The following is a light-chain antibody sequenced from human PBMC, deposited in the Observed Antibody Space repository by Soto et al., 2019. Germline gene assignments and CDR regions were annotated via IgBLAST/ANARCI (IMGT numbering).Light chain of an antibody. V-gene: IGKV3-15*01. CDR3: QQYNNWPLT. Sequence: EMVMTQSPATLSVSPGERATLSCRASQSVSSNLAWYQQKPGQAPRLLIYGASTRATGIPARFSGSGSGTEFTLTISSLQSGDFAVYYYQQYNNWPLTFGGGSKVEIK. J-gene: IGKJ4*01. CDR1: QSVSSN. CDR2: GAS.